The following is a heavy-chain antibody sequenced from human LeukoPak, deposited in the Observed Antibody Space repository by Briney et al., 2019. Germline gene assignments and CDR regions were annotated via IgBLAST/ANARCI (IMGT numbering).Heavy chain of an antibody. V-gene: IGHV3-11*01. CDR1: GFPFSDYY. Sequence: GGSLRLSRAASGFPFSDYYMSWIRQAPGKGLEWVSYISSSGSTIYYADSVKGRFTISRDNAKNSLYLQMNSLRAEDTAVYYCARDGYDYVWGSYRPVDYWGQGTLVTVSS. D-gene: IGHD3-16*02. CDR3: ARDGYDYVWGSYRPVDY. CDR2: ISSSGSTI. J-gene: IGHJ4*02.